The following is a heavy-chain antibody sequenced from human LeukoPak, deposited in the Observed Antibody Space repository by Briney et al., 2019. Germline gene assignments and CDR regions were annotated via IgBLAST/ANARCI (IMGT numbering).Heavy chain of an antibody. J-gene: IGHJ4*02. CDR3: ATDRRGSNGY. Sequence: GGSLRLSCAASGFTFSSYEMNWVRQAPGKGLEWVANMRQDGNEKYYVDSVRGRFTISRDNAKNSLYLQMNSLRAEDTAVYYCATDRRGSNGYWGQGTLVTVSS. V-gene: IGHV3-7*01. CDR2: MRQDGNEK. CDR1: GFTFSSYE. D-gene: IGHD3-10*01.